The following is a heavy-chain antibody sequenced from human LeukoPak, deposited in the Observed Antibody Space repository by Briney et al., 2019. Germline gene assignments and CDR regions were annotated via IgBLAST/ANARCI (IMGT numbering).Heavy chain of an antibody. J-gene: IGHJ4*02. CDR3: ARDKADIQWWNPTRFDY. CDR1: GGSISSSNW. D-gene: IGHD2-15*01. Sequence: PSETLSLTCAVSGGSISSSNWWSWVRQPPGKGLEWIGEIYHSGSTNYNPSLKSRVTISVDKSKNQFSLKLSSVTAADTAVYYCARDKADIQWWNPTRFDYWGQGTLVTVSS. V-gene: IGHV4-4*02. CDR2: IYHSGST.